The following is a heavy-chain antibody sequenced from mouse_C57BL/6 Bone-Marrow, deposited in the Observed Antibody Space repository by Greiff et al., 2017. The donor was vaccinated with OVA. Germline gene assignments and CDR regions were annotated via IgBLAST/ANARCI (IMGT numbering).Heavy chain of an antibody. CDR1: GYTFTDYY. D-gene: IGHD3-1*01. V-gene: IGHV1-19*01. CDR2: INPYNGGT. J-gene: IGHJ3*01. Sequence: EVKLQESGPVLVKPGASVKMSCKASGYTFTDYYMNWVKQSHGKSLEWIGVINPYNGGTSYNQKFKGKATLTVDKSSSTAYMELNSLTSEDSAVYYCARSGTRFAYWGQGTLVTVSA. CDR3: ARSGTRFAY.